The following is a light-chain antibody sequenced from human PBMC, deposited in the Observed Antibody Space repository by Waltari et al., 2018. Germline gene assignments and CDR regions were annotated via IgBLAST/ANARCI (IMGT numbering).Light chain of an antibody. V-gene: IGKV3D-15*01. CDR3: QQYNNWPPYT. Sequence: EIVMMQSPATLSVSPGERATLSCRASQSVSSNLAWYQQNPGQAPRLLIYGASTRATGIPARFSGSGSGTDFTLTISSLRSEDFAVYYCQQYNNWPPYTFGQGTKLEIK. CDR1: QSVSSN. J-gene: IGKJ2*01. CDR2: GAS.